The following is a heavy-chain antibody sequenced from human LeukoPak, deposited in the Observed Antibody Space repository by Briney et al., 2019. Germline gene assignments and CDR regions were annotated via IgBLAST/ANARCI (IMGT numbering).Heavy chain of an antibody. CDR2: IIPIFGTA. Sequence: SVKVSCKASGGTFSSYAISWVRQAPGQGLEWMGGIIPIFGTANYAQKFQGRVTITTDESMSTAYMELSSLRSEDTAVYYCAGTIFGVVIDFDYWGQGTLVTVSS. J-gene: IGHJ4*02. V-gene: IGHV1-69*05. CDR1: GGTFSSYA. D-gene: IGHD3-3*01. CDR3: AGTIFGVVIDFDY.